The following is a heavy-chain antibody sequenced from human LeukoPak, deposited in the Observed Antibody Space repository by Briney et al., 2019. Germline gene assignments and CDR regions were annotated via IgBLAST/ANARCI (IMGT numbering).Heavy chain of an antibody. D-gene: IGHD2-2*01. Sequence: SETLSLTCTVSGGSMNDYYWTWIRQPPGRGLEWIGYMYYSGSTKYNPSLKSRLTISLDRSRNQFSLKLSSVTAADTAVYYCARTLGYCSGTSCYGNHYGMDVWGQGTTVTVSS. CDR2: MYYSGST. J-gene: IGHJ6*02. CDR1: GGSMNDYY. CDR3: ARTLGYCSGTSCYGNHYGMDV. V-gene: IGHV4-59*01.